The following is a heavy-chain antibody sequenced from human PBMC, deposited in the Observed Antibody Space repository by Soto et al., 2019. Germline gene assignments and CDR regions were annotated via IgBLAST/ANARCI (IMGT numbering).Heavy chain of an antibody. J-gene: IGHJ4*02. CDR2: LSSDGFGA. V-gene: IGHV3-74*03. CDR3: ARDLGGPDY. D-gene: IGHD3-16*01. Sequence: GALRLSCAASGFSLSPYWMHWVRQAPGRGLEWVSRLSSDGFGAAYADSVKGQFFISRDIARNTLFLQMNSLRADDTAVYYCARDLGGPDYWGRGTSVTVSS. CDR1: GFSLSPYW.